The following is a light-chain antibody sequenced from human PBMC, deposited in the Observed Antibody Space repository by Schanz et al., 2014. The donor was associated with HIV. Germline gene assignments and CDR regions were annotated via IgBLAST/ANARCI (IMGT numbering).Light chain of an antibody. CDR1: QSISNW. V-gene: IGKV1-5*03. Sequence: DIQMIQIPSTLSASVGDRVTITCRASQSISNWLAWYQQKPGQAPKLLISKASALGGGVPARFSGRGSGTEFTLTISNLEPDDFAIYYCQQSNTFPYTFGQGTKLEIK. J-gene: IGKJ2*01. CDR3: QQSNTFPYT. CDR2: KAS.